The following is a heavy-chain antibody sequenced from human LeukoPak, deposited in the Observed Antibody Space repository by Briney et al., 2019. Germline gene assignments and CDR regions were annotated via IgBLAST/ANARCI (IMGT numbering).Heavy chain of an antibody. CDR2: IKQDGSEK. CDR3: AKDRRDGYNYHYFDY. Sequence: GGSLRLSCAASGFTFSSYWMSWVRQAPGKGLEWVANIKQDGSEKYYVDSVKGRFTISRDNAKNSLYLQMNSLRAEDTAVYYCAKDRRDGYNYHYFDYWGQGTLVTVSS. D-gene: IGHD5-24*01. CDR1: GFTFSSYW. J-gene: IGHJ4*02. V-gene: IGHV3-7*01.